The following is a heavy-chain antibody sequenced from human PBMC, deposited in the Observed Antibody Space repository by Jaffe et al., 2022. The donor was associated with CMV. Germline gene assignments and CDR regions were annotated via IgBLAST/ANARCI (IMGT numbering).Heavy chain of an antibody. J-gene: IGHJ4*02. V-gene: IGHV3-15*01. CDR2: FKSKADGGTT. CDR1: GFTFRNAW. D-gene: IGHD4-17*01. Sequence: EVQLVESGGGLVKPGGSLRLSCAASGFTFRNAWMTWVRQAPGKGLEWVGRFKSKADGGTTDYAVSVKGRFTISRDDSKNLLYLQMNSLKIEDTAIYYCTREHYGDANYWGPGTLVTVSS. CDR3: TREHYGDANY.